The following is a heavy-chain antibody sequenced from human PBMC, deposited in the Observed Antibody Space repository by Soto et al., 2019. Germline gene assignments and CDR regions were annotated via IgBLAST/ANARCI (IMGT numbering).Heavy chain of an antibody. CDR3: AGDWNDDRGMYYDYYGMDV. V-gene: IGHV1-3*01. CDR1: GYTFIRYA. CDR2: INAGNGNK. Sequence: ASVKVSCKASGYTFIRYAMHWVGQATGQRLEWMGWINAGNGNKKYSQKFQGRVTITRDTSASTAYMELSSLSSEDTAVDYCAGDWNDDRGMYYDYYGMDVWGQGTTVTVSS. J-gene: IGHJ6*02. D-gene: IGHD1-1*01.